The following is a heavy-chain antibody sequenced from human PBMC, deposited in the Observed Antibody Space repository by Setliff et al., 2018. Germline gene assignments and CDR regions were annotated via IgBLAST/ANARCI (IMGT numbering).Heavy chain of an antibody. CDR3: ARSPGWIPWFDS. D-gene: IGHD5-18*01. V-gene: IGHV3-7*01. CDR2: KQQDGSEK. CDR1: GFTFSNHW. J-gene: IGHJ5*01. Sequence: GSLSPSCAASGFTFSNHWMNWVRQAPGKGLEWVANKQQDGSEKYYVDSVKGSFSISRDNPKFSVHLHMNSLGAEDTAVYYCARSPGWIPWFDSWGQGTLVTVSS.